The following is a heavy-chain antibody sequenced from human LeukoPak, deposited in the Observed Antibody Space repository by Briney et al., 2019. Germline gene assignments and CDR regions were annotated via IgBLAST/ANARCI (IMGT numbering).Heavy chain of an antibody. V-gene: IGHV3-23*01. CDR2: ISGSGGST. J-gene: IGHJ4*02. Sequence: GGSLKLSCAASGFTFSSYAMSWVRQAPGKGLEWVSAISGSGGSTYYADSVKGRFTISRDNSMNTLYLQMNSLRAEDTAVYYCARSQGSGEYQLLPYFDYWGQGTLVTVSS. D-gene: IGHD2-2*01. CDR1: GFTFSSYA. CDR3: ARSQGSGEYQLLPYFDY.